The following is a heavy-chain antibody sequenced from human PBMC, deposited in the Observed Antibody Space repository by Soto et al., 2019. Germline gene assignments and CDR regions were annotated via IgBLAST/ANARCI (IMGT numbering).Heavy chain of an antibody. J-gene: IGHJ6*02. CDR3: ARGSSSSPRRDYYYYYGMDV. Sequence: ASVKVSCKAFGGTFSSYAISWVRQAPGQGLEWMGGIIPIFGTANYAQKFQGRVTITADESTSTAYMELSSLRSEDTAVYYCARGSSSSPRRDYYYYYGMDVWGQGTTVTVSS. CDR1: GGTFSSYA. V-gene: IGHV1-69*13. CDR2: IIPIFGTA. D-gene: IGHD6-6*01.